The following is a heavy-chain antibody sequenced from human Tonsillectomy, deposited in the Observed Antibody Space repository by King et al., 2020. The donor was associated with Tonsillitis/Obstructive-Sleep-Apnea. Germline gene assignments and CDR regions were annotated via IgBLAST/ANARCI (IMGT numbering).Heavy chain of an antibody. D-gene: IGHD4-11*01. V-gene: IGHV4-34*01. CDR3: ARGTTVTTIRYFDY. CDR1: GGSFSGYY. CDR2: INHSGSN. Sequence: VQLQQWGAGLLKPSETLSLTCAVYGGSFSGYYWSWIRQPPGKGLEWIGEINHSGSNNYNPSLKSRVTISVETSKNQFSLKLSSGTAADTAVYYCARGTTVTTIRYFDYWGQGTLVTVSS. J-gene: IGHJ4*02.